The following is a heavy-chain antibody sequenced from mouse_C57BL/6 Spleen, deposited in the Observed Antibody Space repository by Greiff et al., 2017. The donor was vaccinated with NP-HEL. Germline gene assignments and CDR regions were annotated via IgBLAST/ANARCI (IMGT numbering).Heavy chain of an antibody. V-gene: IGHV1-69*01. J-gene: IGHJ2*01. D-gene: IGHD1-1*01. CDR1: GYTFTSYW. Sequence: VQLQQPGAELVMPGASVKLSCKASGYTFTSYWMHWVKQRPGQGLEWIGEIDPSDSYTNYNQKFKGKSTLTVDKSSSTAYMQLSSLTSEDSAVYYCARIGHYYGSSYCDYWGQGTTLTVSS. CDR2: IDPSDSYT. CDR3: ARIGHYYGSSYCDY.